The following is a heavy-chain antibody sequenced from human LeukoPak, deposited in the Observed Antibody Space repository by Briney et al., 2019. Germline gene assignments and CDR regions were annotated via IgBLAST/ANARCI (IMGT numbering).Heavy chain of an antibody. CDR2: INPNIGDA. Sequence: WASVKVSCKASGYTFTDYFIHWVRQAPGQGLEWMGWINPNIGDASYAQKFQDRVTMTRDRSINTAYMELSRLTSDDMAVYYCARMALDGGDSIGFDSWGQGTLVTVSS. V-gene: IGHV1-2*02. J-gene: IGHJ5*01. D-gene: IGHD2-21*02. CDR3: ARMALDGGDSIGFDS. CDR1: GYTFTDYF.